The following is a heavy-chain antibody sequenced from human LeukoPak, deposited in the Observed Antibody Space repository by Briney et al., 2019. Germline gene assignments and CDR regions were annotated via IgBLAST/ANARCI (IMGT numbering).Heavy chain of an antibody. CDR3: ARDLTKRSYYYDSSGYYYVGDAFDI. Sequence: GASVKVSCKASGGTFSSYAISWVRQAPGQGLEWMGRIIPILGIANYAQKFQGRVTITADKSTSTAYMELSSLRSEDTAVYYCARDLTKRSYYYDSSGYYYVGDAFDIWGQGTMVTVSS. D-gene: IGHD3-22*01. CDR1: GGTFSSYA. J-gene: IGHJ3*02. V-gene: IGHV1-69*04. CDR2: IIPILGIA.